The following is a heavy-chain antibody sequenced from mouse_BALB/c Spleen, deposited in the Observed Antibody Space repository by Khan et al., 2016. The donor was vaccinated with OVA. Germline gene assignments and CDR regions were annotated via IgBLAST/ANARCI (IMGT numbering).Heavy chain of an antibody. CDR1: GFSLTTYG. V-gene: IGHV2-9*02. J-gene: IGHJ4*01. Sequence: QVQLKQSGPGLVAPSPSLSITCSVSGFSLTTYGVNWVRQPPGQGLEWLGVIWAGGSTNYNSALMSRLSISTDKSRSQVFLKMNSLQTDDTAMYYCATIDYCKRYYAMDYWGQGTSVTVSS. CDR3: ATIDYCKRYYAMDY. D-gene: IGHD2-1*01. CDR2: IWAGGST.